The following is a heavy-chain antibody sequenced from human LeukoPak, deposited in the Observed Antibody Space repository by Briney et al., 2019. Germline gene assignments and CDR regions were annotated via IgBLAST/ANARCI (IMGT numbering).Heavy chain of an antibody. D-gene: IGHD6-19*01. CDR2: ISWNSGSI. CDR3: ARDQGVAVAGTGFDY. Sequence: PGRSLRLSCAASGFTFDDYAIHWVRQAPGKGLEWVSGISWNSGSIGYADSAKGRFTISRDNAKNSLYLQMNSLRPEDTALYYCARDQGVAVAGTGFDYWGQGTLVTVSS. CDR1: GFTFDDYA. V-gene: IGHV3-9*01. J-gene: IGHJ4*02.